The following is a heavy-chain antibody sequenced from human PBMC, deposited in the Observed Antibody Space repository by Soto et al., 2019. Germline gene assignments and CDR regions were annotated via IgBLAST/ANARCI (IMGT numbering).Heavy chain of an antibody. CDR1: GFSFSSYS. CDR2: INSDSTAI. CDR3: ARATPYWSGGSCPAFDY. D-gene: IGHD2-15*01. J-gene: IGHJ4*02. Sequence: EVQLVESGGGLVKPGGSLRLSCAGSGFSFSSYSMNWVRQAPGKGLEWVSSINSDSTAIDYADSVKGRFTISRDNAKNSLSLEMSSPRAEDTAVYYWARATPYWSGGSCPAFDYWGQGTLVTVSS. V-gene: IGHV3-21*01.